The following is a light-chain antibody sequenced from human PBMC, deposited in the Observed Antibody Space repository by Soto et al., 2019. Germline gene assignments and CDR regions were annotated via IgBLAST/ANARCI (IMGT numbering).Light chain of an antibody. CDR2: GVS. CDR3: ISYTTSVTYV. J-gene: IGLJ1*01. Sequence: QSVLTQPASVSGSPGQSITISCTGTSCDVGGYNYVSWYQQHPGKAPKLMISGVSNRPSGVSNRFSGSKSGNTASLTISGLQTEDEADYYCISYTTSVTYVFGTGTKVTVL. V-gene: IGLV2-14*01. CDR1: SCDVGGYNY.